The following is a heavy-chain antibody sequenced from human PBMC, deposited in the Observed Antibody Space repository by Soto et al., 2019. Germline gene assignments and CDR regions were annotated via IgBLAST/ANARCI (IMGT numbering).Heavy chain of an antibody. CDR2: ISAYNGNT. J-gene: IGHJ4*02. CDR1: GYTFTSYG. V-gene: IGHV1-18*04. D-gene: IGHD5-12*01. CDR3: ARGPRGYSGYDWYY. Sequence: ASGKVSCKASGYTFTSYGISWLRRAPGQGLEWMGWISAYNGNTNYAQKLQGRVTMTTDTSTSTAYMELRSLRSDDTAVYYCARGPRGYSGYDWYYWGQGTLVTVSS.